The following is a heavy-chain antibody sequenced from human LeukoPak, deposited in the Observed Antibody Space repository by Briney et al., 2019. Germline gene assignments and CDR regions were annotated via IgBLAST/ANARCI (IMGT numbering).Heavy chain of an antibody. Sequence: PGGSLRLSCAASGFTFSDYYMSWIRQAPGKGLEWVSYISSSGSTIYYADSVKGRFTIYRDNAKKSLYLQMNSLRAEDTAVYYCARVGTIFGVVMSYFDYWGQGTLVTVSS. V-gene: IGHV3-11*04. CDR1: GFTFSDYY. CDR2: ISSSGSTI. J-gene: IGHJ4*02. D-gene: IGHD3-3*01. CDR3: ARVGTIFGVVMSYFDY.